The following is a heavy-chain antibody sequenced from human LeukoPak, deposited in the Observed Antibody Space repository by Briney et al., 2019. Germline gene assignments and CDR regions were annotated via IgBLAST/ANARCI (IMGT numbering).Heavy chain of an antibody. CDR3: ARESTVAGTIFDF. CDR1: GFTFTTNW. Sequence: GGSLRLSCAASGFTFTTNWMSWVRQTPGKGLEWVANIKEDGSKVYYVDSVRGRFTISRDNAKNSLYLQMDSLRAEDTAVYYCARESTVAGTIFDFWGRGTLVTVSS. D-gene: IGHD6-19*01. V-gene: IGHV3-7*04. J-gene: IGHJ4*02. CDR2: IKEDGSKV.